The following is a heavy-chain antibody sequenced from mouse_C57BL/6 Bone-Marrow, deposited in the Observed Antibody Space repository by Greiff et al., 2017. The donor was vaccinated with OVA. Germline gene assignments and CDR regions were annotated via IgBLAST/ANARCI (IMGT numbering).Heavy chain of an antibody. CDR1: GFTFSSYG. Sequence: EVMLVESGGDLVKPGGSLKLSCAASGFTFSSYGMSWVRQTPDKRLEWVATISSGGSYTSYPDSVKGRFTISRDNAKNTLYLQMSSLKSEDTAMYYCARRNPIYYDYDEYAYWGQGTLVTVSA. J-gene: IGHJ3*01. D-gene: IGHD2-4*01. V-gene: IGHV5-6*02. CDR2: ISSGGSYT. CDR3: ARRNPIYYDYDEYAY.